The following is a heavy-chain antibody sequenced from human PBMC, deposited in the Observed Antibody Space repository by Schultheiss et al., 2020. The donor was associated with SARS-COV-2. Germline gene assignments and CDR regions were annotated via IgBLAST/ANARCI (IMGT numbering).Heavy chain of an antibody. V-gene: IGHV3-9*01. CDR3: AKSVGADFYYGMDV. D-gene: IGHD3-16*01. CDR2: ISWNSGSI. Sequence: GGSLRLSCAASGFTFSSYDMHWVRQATGKGLEWVSGISWNSGSIGYADSVKGRFTISRDNAKNSLYLQMNSLRVEDTALYYCAKSVGADFYYGMDVWGQGTTVTVSS. J-gene: IGHJ6*02. CDR1: GFTFSSYD.